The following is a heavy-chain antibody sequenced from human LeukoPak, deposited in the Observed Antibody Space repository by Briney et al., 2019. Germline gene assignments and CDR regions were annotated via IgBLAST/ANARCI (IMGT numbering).Heavy chain of an antibody. D-gene: IGHD2-21*02. CDR1: GYTFINYA. J-gene: IGHJ6*03. Sequence: GASVKVSCKASGYTFINYAINWVRQAPGQGLEWMGWINRKTANPTYGQAFTGRFVFSLDTSINTAYLQISSLKAEDTAVYYCARDDGDYSYYYYMEVWGKGTTVTVSS. V-gene: IGHV7-4-1*02. CDR3: ARDDGDYSYYYYMEV. CDR2: INRKTANP.